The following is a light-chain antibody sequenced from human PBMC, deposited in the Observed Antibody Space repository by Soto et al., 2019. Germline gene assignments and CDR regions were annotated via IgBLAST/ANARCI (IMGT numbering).Light chain of an antibody. J-gene: IGLJ1*01. V-gene: IGLV2-14*01. CDR1: SSDIGAYNY. CDR3: FSFTTDWTHV. CDR2: EVS. Sequence: SVLTQPASVSGSPGQSITISCTGSSSDIGAYNYVSWFQQYPGKAPKLIISEVSNRPSGVSNRFSGSKSGTAASLTISGLQTEDEADYFCFSFTTDWTHVFGTG.